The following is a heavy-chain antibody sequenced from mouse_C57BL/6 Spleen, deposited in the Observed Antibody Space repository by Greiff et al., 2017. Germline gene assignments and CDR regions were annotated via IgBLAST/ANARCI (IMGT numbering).Heavy chain of an antibody. V-gene: IGHV1-26*01. D-gene: IGHD4-1*01. J-gene: IGHJ1*03. Sequence: EVQLQQSGPELVKPGASVKISCKASGYTFTDYYMNWVKQSHGKSLEWIGDINPNNGGTSYNQKFKGKATLTVDKPSSTAYMELRSLTSEDSAVYYCARGPFLGQYFDVWGTGTTVTVSS. CDR3: ARGPFLGQYFDV. CDR1: GYTFTDYY. CDR2: INPNNGGT.